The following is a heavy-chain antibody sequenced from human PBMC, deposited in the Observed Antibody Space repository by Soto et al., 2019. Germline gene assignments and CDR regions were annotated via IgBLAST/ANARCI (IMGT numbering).Heavy chain of an antibody. Sequence: GGSLRLSCAASGFTFSSYSMNWVRQAPGKGLEWVSYISSSSSTIYYADSVKGRFTISRDNAKNSLYLQMNSLRAEDTAVYYCARDPTAGYSSGWYYKPRGHGYYFDYWGQGTLVTVSS. D-gene: IGHD6-19*01. CDR3: ARDPTAGYSSGWYYKPRGHGYYFDY. J-gene: IGHJ4*02. CDR2: ISSSSSTI. CDR1: GFTFSSYS. V-gene: IGHV3-48*01.